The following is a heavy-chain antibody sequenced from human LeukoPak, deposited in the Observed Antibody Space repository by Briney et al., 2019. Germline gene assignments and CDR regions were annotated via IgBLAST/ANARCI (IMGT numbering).Heavy chain of an antibody. CDR2: IYYSGST. CDR1: GGSLSGFY. CDR3: ARYVSSGLDY. J-gene: IGHJ4*02. D-gene: IGHD5-12*01. Sequence: SETLSLTCTVSGGSLSGFYWSWIRQPPGKGLEWIADIYYSGSTNYNPSLKSRVTISVDTSKNQFSLKLTSVTAADTAAYYCARYVSSGLDYWGQGTLVTVSS. V-gene: IGHV4-59*08.